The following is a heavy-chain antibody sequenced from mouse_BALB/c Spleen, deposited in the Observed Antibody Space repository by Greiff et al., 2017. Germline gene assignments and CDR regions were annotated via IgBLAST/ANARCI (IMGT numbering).Heavy chain of an antibody. CDR1: GFTFSDYY. CDR3: ARYRYDIYYAMDY. J-gene: IGHJ4*01. D-gene: IGHD2-14*01. V-gene: IGHV5-4*02. Sequence: EVQLVESGGGLVKPGGSLKLSCAASGFTFSDYYMYWVRQTPEKRLEWFATISDGGSYTYYPDSVKGRFTISRDNAKNNLYLQMSSLKSEDTAMYYCARYRYDIYYAMDYWGQGTSVTVSA. CDR2: ISDGGSYT.